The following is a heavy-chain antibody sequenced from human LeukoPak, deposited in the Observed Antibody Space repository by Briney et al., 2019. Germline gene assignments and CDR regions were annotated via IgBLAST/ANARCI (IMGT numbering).Heavy chain of an antibody. D-gene: IGHD1-26*01. CDR1: AFTFSDYS. CDR3: ARDRLTSGSYFFDY. V-gene: IGHV3-48*01. CDR2: ISGRSSTI. Sequence: GGPLRLSCAASAFTFSDYSMNWVRQAPGKGLEWISYISGRSSTIYYADSVRGRFTIPRDNAKNSMYLQMNSLRAEDTAVYYCARDRLTSGSYFFDYWGQGTLVTVSS. J-gene: IGHJ4*02.